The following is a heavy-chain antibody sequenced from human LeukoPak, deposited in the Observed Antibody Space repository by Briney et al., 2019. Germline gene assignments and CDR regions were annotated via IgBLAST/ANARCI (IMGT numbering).Heavy chain of an antibody. J-gene: IGHJ5*02. CDR2: IHHSGST. V-gene: IGHV4-38-2*02. CDR3: ARRCITMVMRYNWFDP. Sequence: SETLSLTCTVSGYSISSGYYWGWIRQPPGKGLEWIGTIHHSGSTNYNPSLKSRVTIAVDTSKNQFSLKLSSVTAADTAVYYCARRCITMVMRYNWFDPWGQGTLVTVSS. D-gene: IGHD3-10*01. CDR1: GYSISSGYY.